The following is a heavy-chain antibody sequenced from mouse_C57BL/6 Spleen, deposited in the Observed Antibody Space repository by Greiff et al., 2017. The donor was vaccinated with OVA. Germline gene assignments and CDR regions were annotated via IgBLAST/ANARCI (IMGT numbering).Heavy chain of an antibody. Sequence: VQLKESGGGLVQPGGSLKLSCAASGIDFSRYWMSWVRRAPGKGLEWIGEINPDSSTINYAPSLKDKFIISRDNAKNTLYLQMSKVRSEDTALYYCARQNYDYDVYFDYWGQGTTLTVSS. D-gene: IGHD2-4*01. CDR1: GIDFSRYW. CDR3: ARQNYDYDVYFDY. V-gene: IGHV4-1*01. CDR2: INPDSSTI. J-gene: IGHJ2*01.